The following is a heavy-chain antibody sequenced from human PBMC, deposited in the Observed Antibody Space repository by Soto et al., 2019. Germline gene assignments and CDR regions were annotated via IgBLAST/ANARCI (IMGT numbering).Heavy chain of an antibody. CDR3: GSVFEY. V-gene: IGHV3-74*01. J-gene: IGHJ4*02. CDR1: GFTFTNYW. Sequence: EVQLVESGGGLVRPGGSLRLSCAVSGFTFTNYWMHWVRQAPGKGLVWVSRIDNDGSGTSYADSVKGRFTISRDNAKNTLSLQMDSLRAEDTGVYFCGSVFEYWGQGTPVTVSS. CDR2: IDNDGSGT.